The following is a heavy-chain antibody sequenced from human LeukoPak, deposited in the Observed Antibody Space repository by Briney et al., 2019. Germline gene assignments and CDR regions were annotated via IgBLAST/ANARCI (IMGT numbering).Heavy chain of an antibody. CDR2: INPNSGGA. D-gene: IGHD6-13*01. Sequence: ASVKVSCKASGDTFTGYYMHWVRQAPGQGLEWMGWINPNSGGANYAQKFQGRVTMSRATSISTAYMELSRLRSGEPAAYYCSRGVEEQLAEDYWGQGTLVTVSS. V-gene: IGHV1-2*02. J-gene: IGHJ4*02. CDR3: SRGVEEQLAEDY. CDR1: GDTFTGYY.